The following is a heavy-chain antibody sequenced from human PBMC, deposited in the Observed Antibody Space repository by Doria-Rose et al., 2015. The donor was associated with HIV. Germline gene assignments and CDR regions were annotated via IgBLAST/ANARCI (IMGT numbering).Heavy chain of an antibody. CDR2: IFSDDER. D-gene: IGHD6-13*01. CDR3: ARIKSSRWYHKYYFDF. J-gene: IGHJ4*02. CDR1: GVSLSSPGMG. Sequence: QVTLKESGPVLVKPTETLTLTCTVSGVSLSSPGMGVSWIRQPPGKALGWLAHIFSDDERSYKTSPKSRLTISRGTSNSQVVLTMTDMDPVDTATYYCARIKSSRWYHKYYFDFWGQGTLVIVSA. V-gene: IGHV2-26*01.